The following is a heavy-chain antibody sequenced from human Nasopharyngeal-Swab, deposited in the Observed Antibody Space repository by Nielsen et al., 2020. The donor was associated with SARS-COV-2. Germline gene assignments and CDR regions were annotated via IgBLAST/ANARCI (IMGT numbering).Heavy chain of an antibody. D-gene: IGHD3-22*01. V-gene: IGHV3-21*01. CDR1: GFTFSSYS. Sequence: LSLTCAASGFTFSSYSMNWVRQAPGKGLEWVSSISSSSSYIYYADSVKGRFTISRDNAKNSLYLQMNSLRAEDTAVYYCARDLPHYYDSSGCLDYWGQGTLVTVSS. J-gene: IGHJ4*02. CDR3: ARDLPHYYDSSGCLDY. CDR2: ISSSSSYI.